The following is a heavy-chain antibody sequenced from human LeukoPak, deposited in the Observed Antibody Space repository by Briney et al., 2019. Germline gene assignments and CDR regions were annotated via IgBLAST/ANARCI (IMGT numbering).Heavy chain of an antibody. V-gene: IGHV3-43*02. J-gene: IGHJ3*01. CDR1: GFTFDNYA. D-gene: IGHD3-22*01. CDR3: AKDIGADYYYDSSGYFF. CDR2: ISGDGDST. Sequence: PGGSLRLSCAASGFTFDNYAMHWVRQVPGKGLEWVSLISGDGDSTYYPDSVKGRFTISRDNSKNSLFLQMNSLRTEDTALYYCAKDIGADYYYDSSGYFFWGQGTMVTVSS.